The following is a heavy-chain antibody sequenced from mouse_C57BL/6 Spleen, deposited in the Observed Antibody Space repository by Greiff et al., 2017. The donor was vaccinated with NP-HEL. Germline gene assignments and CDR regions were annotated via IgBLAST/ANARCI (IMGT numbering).Heavy chain of an antibody. CDR3: ARWDYGNYYWYFDV. Sequence: VQLQQSGAELVRPGASVKLSCTASGFNIKDYYMHWVQQRPDQGLEWIGRIDPEDGDTEYAPKFQGKATMTADTSSNTAYLQLSSLTSEDSAVYYCARWDYGNYYWYFDVWGTGTTVTVSS. CDR1: GFNIKDYY. CDR2: IDPEDGDT. V-gene: IGHV14-1*01. D-gene: IGHD2-1*01. J-gene: IGHJ1*03.